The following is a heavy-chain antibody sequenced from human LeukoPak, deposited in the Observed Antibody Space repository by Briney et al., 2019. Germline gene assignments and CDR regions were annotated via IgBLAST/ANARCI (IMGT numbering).Heavy chain of an antibody. CDR1: GFTFSSYW. J-gene: IGHJ4*02. CDR3: ARVGPDYYDSSGYYYPFDY. V-gene: IGHV3-7*01. CDR2: TKQDGSEK. Sequence: PGGSLRLSCAASGFTFSSYWMSWVRQAPGKGLEWVANTKQDGSEKYYVDSVKGRSTISRDNAKNSLYLQMNSLRAEDTAVYYCARVGPDYYDSSGYYYPFDYWGQGTLVTVSS. D-gene: IGHD3-22*01.